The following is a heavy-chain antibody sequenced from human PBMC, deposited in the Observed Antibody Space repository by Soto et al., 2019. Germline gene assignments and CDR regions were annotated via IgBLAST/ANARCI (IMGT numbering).Heavy chain of an antibody. V-gene: IGHV4-34*01. CDR2: INHSGST. CDR3: ARGFNFYYYYYYMDV. D-gene: IGHD1-20*01. J-gene: IGHJ6*03. CDR1: GGSFSGYY. Sequence: PSETLSLTCAVYGGSFSGYYWSWIRQPPGKGLEWIGEINHSGSTNYNPSLKSRVTISVDTSKNQFSLKLSSVTAADTAVYYCARGFNFYYYYYYMDVWGQGTTVTVS.